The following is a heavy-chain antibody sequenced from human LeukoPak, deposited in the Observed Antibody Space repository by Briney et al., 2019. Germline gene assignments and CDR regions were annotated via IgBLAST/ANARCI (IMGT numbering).Heavy chain of an antibody. CDR1: GFTFSNYA. CDR3: GGIAAAGTVYYYYGMDV. J-gene: IGHJ6*02. Sequence: SGVSLRLSCAASGFTFSNYAMHWVRQAPGKGLEWVAVISYDGSNKYYADSVKGRFTISRDNSKNTLYLQMNSPRAEDTAVYYCGGIAAAGTVYYYYGMDVWGQGTTVTVSS. CDR2: ISYDGSNK. V-gene: IGHV3-30-3*01. D-gene: IGHD6-13*01.